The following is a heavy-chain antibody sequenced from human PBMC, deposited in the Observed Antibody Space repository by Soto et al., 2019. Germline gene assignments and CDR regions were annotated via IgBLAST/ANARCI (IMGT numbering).Heavy chain of an antibody. CDR1: GGTFSSYA. D-gene: IGHD3-3*01. CDR2: IIPIFGTA. J-gene: IGHJ5*02. V-gene: IGHV1-69*01. Sequence: QVQLVQYGAEGKKPGSSVKVSCKASGGTFSSYAISWVRQAPGQGLEWMGGIIPIFGTANYAQKFQGRVTITADESTSTAYMELSSLRSEDTAVYYCASPKFRFWQQLDPWGQGTLVTVSS. CDR3: ASPKFRFWQQLDP.